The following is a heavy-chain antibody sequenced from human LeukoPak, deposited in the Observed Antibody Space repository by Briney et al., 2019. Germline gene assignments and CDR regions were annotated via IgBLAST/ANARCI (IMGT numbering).Heavy chain of an antibody. CDR3: ASVFFSFGEVGLDAFDI. CDR1: GGSISSYY. CDR2: IYYSGST. D-gene: IGHD3-10*01. V-gene: IGHV4-59*01. Sequence: SETLSLTCTVSGGSISSYYWSWIRQPPGKGLEWIGYIYYSGSTNYNPSLKSRVTISVDTSKNQFSLKLSSVTAADTAVYYCASVFFSFGEVGLDAFDIWGQGTMVTVSS. J-gene: IGHJ3*02.